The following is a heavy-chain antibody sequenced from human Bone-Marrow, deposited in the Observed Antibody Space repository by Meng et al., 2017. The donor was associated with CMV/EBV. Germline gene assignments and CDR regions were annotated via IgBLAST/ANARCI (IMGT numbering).Heavy chain of an antibody. V-gene: IGHV1-18*01. CDR2: ISAYNGYI. Sequence: ASVKVSCKASGYTFTSYGLSWVRQAPGQGLEWMGWISAYNGYINYAQKLHGRVTMTTDTSTSTAYMKLRCLRSDDTAVYYCARVYLGKSAAIGGRYFDLWGRGTLVTVSS. CDR3: ARVYLGKSAAIGGRYFDL. J-gene: IGHJ2*01. D-gene: IGHD2-2*02. CDR1: GYTFTSYG.